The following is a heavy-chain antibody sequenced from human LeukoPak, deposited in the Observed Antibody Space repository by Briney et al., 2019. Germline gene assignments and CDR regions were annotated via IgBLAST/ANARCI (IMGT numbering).Heavy chain of an antibody. Sequence: GGSLRLSCAASGFTFSRYGMHWVRQAPGKGLEWVTAISYDGSNKYYADSVKGRFTISRDNSKNTLYVQMNSLRAEDTAVYYCASKEYYPYAFDIWGQGTMVTVSS. CDR2: ISYDGSNK. CDR3: ASKEYYPYAFDI. D-gene: IGHD3-10*01. V-gene: IGHV3-30*04. CDR1: GFTFSRYG. J-gene: IGHJ3*02.